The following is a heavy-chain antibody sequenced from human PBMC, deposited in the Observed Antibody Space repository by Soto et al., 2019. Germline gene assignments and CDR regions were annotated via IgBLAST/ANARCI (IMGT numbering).Heavy chain of an antibody. CDR3: ARVMGYCSSTTCYRTYYYMDV. V-gene: IGHV4-34*01. Sequence: TSETLSLTCAVYGGSFSGYYWSWIRQPPGKGLEWIGEIYHSGGTNYNPSLKSRVTISVDTSKNQFSLKLSSVTAADTAVYYCARVMGYCSSTTCYRTYYYMDVWGKGTTVTVSS. D-gene: IGHD2-2*01. CDR2: IYHSGGT. J-gene: IGHJ6*03. CDR1: GGSFSGYY.